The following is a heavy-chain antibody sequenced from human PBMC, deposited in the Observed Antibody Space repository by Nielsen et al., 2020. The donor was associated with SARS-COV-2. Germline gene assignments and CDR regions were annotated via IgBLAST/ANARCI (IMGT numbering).Heavy chain of an antibody. CDR3: AGGGLLWFGVWFDP. Sequence: SETLSLTCTVSGGSISSGGYYWSWIRQHPGKGLEWIGYIYYSGSTYYNPSLKSRVTISVDTSKNQFSLKLSSVTAADTAVYYCAGGGLLWFGVWFDPWGQGTLVTVSS. J-gene: IGHJ5*02. D-gene: IGHD3-10*01. CDR2: IYYSGST. V-gene: IGHV4-31*03. CDR1: GGSISSGGYY.